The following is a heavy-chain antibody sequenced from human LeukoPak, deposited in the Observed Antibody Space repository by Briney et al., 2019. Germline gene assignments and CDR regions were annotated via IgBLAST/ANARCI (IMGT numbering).Heavy chain of an antibody. Sequence: GGSLRLSCAASGFTFSSYSMNWVRQAPGKGLEWVSSISSSSSYIYYADSVKGRFTISRDNAKNSLYLQMNSLRAEDTAAYYCARDKDCSSTSCYSVPDYWGQGTLVTVSS. J-gene: IGHJ4*02. CDR2: ISSSSSYI. V-gene: IGHV3-21*01. CDR1: GFTFSSYS. CDR3: ARDKDCSSTSCYSVPDY. D-gene: IGHD2-2*02.